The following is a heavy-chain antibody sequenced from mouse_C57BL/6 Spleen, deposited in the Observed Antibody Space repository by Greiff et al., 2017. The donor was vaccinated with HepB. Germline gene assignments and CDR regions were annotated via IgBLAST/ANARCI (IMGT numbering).Heavy chain of an antibody. CDR1: GFTFSDYY. CDR3: ARDRWLSFDY. J-gene: IGHJ2*01. V-gene: IGHV5-16*01. CDR2: INYDGSST. Sequence: EVKLVESEGGLVQPGSSMKLSCTASGFTFSDYYMAWVRQVPEKGLEWVANINYDGSSTYYLDSLKSRFIISRDNAKNILYLQMSSLKSEDTATYYCARDRWLSFDYWGQGTTLTVSS. D-gene: IGHD1-1*02.